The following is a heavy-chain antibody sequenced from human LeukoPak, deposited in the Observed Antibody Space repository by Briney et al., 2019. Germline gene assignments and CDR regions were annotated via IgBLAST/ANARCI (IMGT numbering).Heavy chain of an antibody. CDR3: AKAPNYDFWSGYYYFDY. D-gene: IGHD3-3*01. CDR2: ISWNSGGI. Sequence: GGSLRLSCAASGFTFDDYAMHWVRRAPGKGLEWVSGISWNSGGIGYADSVKGRFTISRDNAKNSLYLQMNSLGAEDTALYYCAKAPNYDFWSGYYYFDYWGQGTLVTVSS. J-gene: IGHJ4*02. V-gene: IGHV3-9*01. CDR1: GFTFDDYA.